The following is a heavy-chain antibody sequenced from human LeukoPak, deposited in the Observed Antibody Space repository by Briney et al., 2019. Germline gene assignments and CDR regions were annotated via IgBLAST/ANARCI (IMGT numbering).Heavy chain of an antibody. J-gene: IGHJ4*02. CDR3: ARVVGGYSYGYSGFDY. Sequence: SETLSLTCAVYGGSFSGYYWSWIRQPPGKGLEWIGEINHSGSTNYNPSLKSRVTISVDTSKNQFSLKLSSVTAADTAVYYCARVVGGYSYGYSGFDYWGQGTLVTVSS. CDR2: INHSGST. CDR1: GGSFSGYY. D-gene: IGHD5-18*01. V-gene: IGHV4-34*01.